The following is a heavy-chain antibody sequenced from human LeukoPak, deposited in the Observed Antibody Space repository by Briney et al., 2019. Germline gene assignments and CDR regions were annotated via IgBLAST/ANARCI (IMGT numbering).Heavy chain of an antibody. V-gene: IGHV4-61*02. Sequence: PSETLSLTCTVSGGSISSGSYYWSWIRQPAGKGLEWIGRIYTSGSTNYNPSLKSRVTISVDTSKNQFSLKLSSVTAADTAVYYCARDFGSEDAFDIWGQGTMVTVSS. CDR1: GGSISSGSYY. J-gene: IGHJ3*02. CDR3: ARDFGSEDAFDI. CDR2: IYTSGST. D-gene: IGHD3-10*01.